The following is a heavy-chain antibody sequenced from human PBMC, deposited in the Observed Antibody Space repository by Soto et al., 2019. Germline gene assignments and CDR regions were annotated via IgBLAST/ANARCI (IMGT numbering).Heavy chain of an antibody. Sequence: PSQTLSLTCAISGDSVSSNSAAWNWIRQSPSRGLEWLGRTYYRSKWYNDYAVSVKSRITINPDTSKNQFSLQLNSVTPEDTAVYYCARDTVTRDYSYYNYMDVWGKGTTVTVSS. D-gene: IGHD4-17*01. J-gene: IGHJ6*03. V-gene: IGHV6-1*01. CDR3: ARDTVTRDYSYYNYMDV. CDR2: TYYRSKWYN. CDR1: GDSVSSNSAA.